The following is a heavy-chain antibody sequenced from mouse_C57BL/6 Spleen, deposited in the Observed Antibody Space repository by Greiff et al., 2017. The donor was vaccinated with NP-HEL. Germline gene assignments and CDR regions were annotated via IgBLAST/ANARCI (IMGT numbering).Heavy chain of an antibody. CDR1: GYTFTSYW. V-gene: IGHV1-69*01. D-gene: IGHD3-2*02. CDR2: IDPSASYS. J-gene: IGHJ4*01. CDR3: ARSEGYEGYYAMDD. Sequence: QVQLQQSGAELVMPGASVKLSCKASGYTFTSYWMHWVKQRPGQGLEWIGEIDPSASYSNYNQKFKGKSTLTVDKSSSTAYMQLSSLASEDSAVYYCARSEGYEGYYAMDDWGQGTSVTVSS.